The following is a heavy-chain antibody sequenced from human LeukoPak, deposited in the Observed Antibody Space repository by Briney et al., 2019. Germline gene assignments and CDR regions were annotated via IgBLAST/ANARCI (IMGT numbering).Heavy chain of an antibody. CDR1: GGSISSGGYY. CDR3: ARMVRGVIITPRGWFDP. D-gene: IGHD3-10*01. J-gene: IGHJ5*02. V-gene: IGHV4-31*03. Sequence: SETLSLTCTVSGGSISSGGYYWSWISQHPGKGLEWIGYIYYSGSTYYNPSLKSRVTISVDTSKNQFSLKLSSVTAADTAVYYCARMVRGVIITPRGWFDPWGQGTLVTVSS. CDR2: IYYSGST.